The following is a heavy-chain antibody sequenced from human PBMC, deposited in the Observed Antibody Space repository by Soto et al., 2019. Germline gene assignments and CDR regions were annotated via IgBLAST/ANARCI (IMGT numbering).Heavy chain of an antibody. CDR1: NDSIARWASS. Sequence: PSQTLSHNCAVWNDSIARWASSWSWIRQPPGKGLEWIGYIYHSGSTYYNPSLKSRVTISVDRSKNQFSLKLSSVTAADTAVYYCARVPSPWGQGTLVTVSS. J-gene: IGHJ5*02. CDR2: IYHSGST. V-gene: IGHV4-30-2*01. CDR3: ARVPSP.